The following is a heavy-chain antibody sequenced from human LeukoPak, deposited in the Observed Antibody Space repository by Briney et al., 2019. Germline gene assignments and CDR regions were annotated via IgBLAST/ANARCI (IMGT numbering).Heavy chain of an antibody. J-gene: IGHJ4*02. V-gene: IGHV3-21*01. CDR2: ISSSSSYI. Sequence: PGGSLRLSCAASGFTFSSYSMNWVRQAPGKGLEWVSSISSSSSYIYYADSVKGRFTISRDNAKDSLYLQMNSLRAEDTAVYYCARDLGVSWDYWGQGTLVTVSS. D-gene: IGHD2/OR15-2a*01. CDR1: GFTFSSYS. CDR3: ARDLGVSWDY.